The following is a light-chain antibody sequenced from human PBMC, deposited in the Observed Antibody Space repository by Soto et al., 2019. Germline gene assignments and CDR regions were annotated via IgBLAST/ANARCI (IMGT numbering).Light chain of an antibody. V-gene: IGKV1-27*01. CDR1: QGISNY. CDR3: QKYDSAPTWT. Sequence: DIQMTQSPSSLSASVGDRVTITCRASQGISNYLAWYQQKPGKVPKLLIFAASTLQSGVPSRFSGSGSGTDLTLTISSLQPEDVATDYCQKYDSAPTWTFGEGTKVEIK. CDR2: AAS. J-gene: IGKJ1*01.